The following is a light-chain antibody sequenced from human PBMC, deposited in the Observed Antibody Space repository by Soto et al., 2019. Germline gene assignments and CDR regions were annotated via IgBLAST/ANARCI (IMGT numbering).Light chain of an antibody. CDR3: SAYAGNNNPVI. Sequence: QSALTQPPSASGSPGQSVTISCTGTSSDVGGHNFVSWYQQHPGKAPKFLIYEVTTRPSGVPDRFSGSKSGITASLTVSGLQADDEAYYYCSAYAGNNNPVIFGGGTKVTVL. V-gene: IGLV2-8*01. CDR1: SSDVGGHNF. J-gene: IGLJ2*01. CDR2: EVT.